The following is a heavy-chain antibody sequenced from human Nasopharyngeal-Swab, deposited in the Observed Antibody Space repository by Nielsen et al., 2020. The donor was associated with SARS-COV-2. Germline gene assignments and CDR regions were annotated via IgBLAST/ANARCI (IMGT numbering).Heavy chain of an antibody. J-gene: IGHJ3*02. Sequence: GESLKISCAASGFTFSSYTMNWVRQAPGRGLEWFSSISSGSSFLYFADSVKGRFTFSRDNTKNSLYLQMNSLRAEDTAVYYCARVYCSSSSCYTGFDIWGQGTMVTVSS. CDR3: ARVYCSSSSCYTGFDI. CDR2: ISSGSSFL. D-gene: IGHD2-2*02. CDR1: GFTFSSYT. V-gene: IGHV3-21*01.